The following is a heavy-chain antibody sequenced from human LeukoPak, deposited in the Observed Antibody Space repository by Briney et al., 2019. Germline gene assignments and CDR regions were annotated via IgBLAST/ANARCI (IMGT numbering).Heavy chain of an antibody. J-gene: IGHJ6*03. Sequence: ASVKVSCKASGYTFTSYAMNWVRQAPGQGLEWMGWISAYNGNTNYAQKLQGRVTMTTDTSTSTAYMELRSLRSDDTAVYYCARERGVTIGDYYYYYYMDVWGKGTTVTASS. CDR3: ARERGVTIGDYYYYYYMDV. V-gene: IGHV1-18*01. CDR2: ISAYNGNT. CDR1: GYTFTSYA. D-gene: IGHD2-21*02.